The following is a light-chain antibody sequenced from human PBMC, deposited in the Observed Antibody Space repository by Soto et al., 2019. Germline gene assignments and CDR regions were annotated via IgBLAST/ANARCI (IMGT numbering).Light chain of an antibody. V-gene: IGKV1-39*01. CDR3: QQSYSTPPLT. CDR1: QSISSY. CDR2: AAS. Sequence: DIQMTQSSSSLSGSVGDRVTITLRSSQSISSYLNWYQQKPGKAPKLLIYAASSLQSGVPSRFSGSGSGTDFTLTISSLQPEDFATYYCQQSYSTPPLTFGGGTKVDIK. J-gene: IGKJ4*01.